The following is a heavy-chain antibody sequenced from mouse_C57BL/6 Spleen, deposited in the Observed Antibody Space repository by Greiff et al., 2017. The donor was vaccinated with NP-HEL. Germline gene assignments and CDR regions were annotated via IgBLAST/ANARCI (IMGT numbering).Heavy chain of an antibody. CDR3: ARRGNYGNYVFAD. CDR2: LYPGSGSP. D-gene: IGHD2-1*01. V-gene: IGHV1-55*01. J-gene: IGHJ3*01. CDR1: GYTFTSYW. Sequence: VQLQQSGAELVKPGASVKMSCKASGYTFTSYWITWVKQRPGPGLEWIGDLYPGSGSPHYNAKFQSPATLTVDTSSRTAYMQLSSLTSEDSAVYYCARRGNYGNYVFADWGQGTLVTVSA.